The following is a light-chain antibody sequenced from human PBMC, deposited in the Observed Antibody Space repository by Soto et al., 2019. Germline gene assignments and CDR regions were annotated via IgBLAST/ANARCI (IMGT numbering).Light chain of an antibody. CDR2: RGS. CDR1: QNIRGNE. V-gene: IGKV3-20*01. CDR3: RDYGPSAPWT. J-gene: IGKJ1*01. Sequence: EVVLTQSPGTLSLSPGERATLSCRASQNIRGNELAWYQQKPGQAPRLLIYRGSSRATGIPDRFSGRGSGTDFTLTISRPAPEDFAEYDCRDYGPSAPWTFGQETKVEIK.